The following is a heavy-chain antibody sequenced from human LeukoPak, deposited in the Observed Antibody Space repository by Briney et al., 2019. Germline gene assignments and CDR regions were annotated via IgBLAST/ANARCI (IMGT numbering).Heavy chain of an antibody. J-gene: IGHJ3*02. Sequence: PSETLSLTCTVSGGSISSSSYYWGWIRQPPGKGLEWIGSIYYSGSTYYNPSLKSRVTISVDTSKNQFSLNLRSVTAADTAVYYCGRVRGAKIPYDVFDIWGQGKMVTVSS. CDR3: GRVRGAKIPYDVFDI. CDR2: IYYSGST. D-gene: IGHD3-10*01. CDR1: GGSISSSSYY. V-gene: IGHV4-39*07.